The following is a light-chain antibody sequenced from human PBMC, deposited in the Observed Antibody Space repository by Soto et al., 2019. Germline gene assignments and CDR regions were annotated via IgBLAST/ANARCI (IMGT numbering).Light chain of an antibody. CDR2: EDT. V-gene: IGLV3-1*01. CDR1: LLGSRF. J-gene: IGLJ3*02. Sequence: SSELTQPPSVSVSPGQTANITCSGNLLGSRFVFWYRQKAGQSPEVVIYEDTKRPSGIPERFSGSNSGNTATLTISGAQALDEAYFYCQACDSGTVVFGGGTQLTVL. CDR3: QACDSGTVV.